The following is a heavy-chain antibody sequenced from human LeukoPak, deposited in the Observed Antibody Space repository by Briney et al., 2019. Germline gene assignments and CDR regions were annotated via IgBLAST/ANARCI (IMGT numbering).Heavy chain of an antibody. CDR1: GYTFTSYW. D-gene: IGHD6-19*01. CDR2: IYPGDSDT. V-gene: IGHV5-51*01. J-gene: IGHJ3*02. Sequence: GESLKISCKGSGYTFTSYWIGWVRQMPGKGLEWMAIIYPGDSDTRYSPSFEGRVTISADKSIRTAYLQWSSLKASDTAMFYCARGSTDSSGWHRGAFDIWGQGTMVTVSS. CDR3: ARGSTDSSGWHRGAFDI.